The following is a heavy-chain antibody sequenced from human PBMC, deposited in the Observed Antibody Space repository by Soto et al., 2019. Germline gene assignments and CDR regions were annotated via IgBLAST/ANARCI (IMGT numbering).Heavy chain of an antibody. Sequence: QVQLVQSGAEVKKPGASVKVSCEASGYTFTTYDINWVRQATGQGLEWMGWINPNSGHTDYAQTFQGRVTMTRNTSISTAYMELSSLRSEDTAVYDCTRGSRYFDYWGQGTLVSVSS. CDR1: GYTFTTYD. V-gene: IGHV1-8*01. CDR3: TRGSRYFDY. CDR2: INPNSGHT. D-gene: IGHD3-9*01. J-gene: IGHJ4*02.